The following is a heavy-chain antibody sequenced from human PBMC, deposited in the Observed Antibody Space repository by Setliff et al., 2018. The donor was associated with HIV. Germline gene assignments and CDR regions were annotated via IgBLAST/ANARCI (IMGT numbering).Heavy chain of an antibody. CDR2: IDTSGST. J-gene: IGHJ4*02. Sequence: SETLSLTCTVSGGSIGSYYWSWIRQPAGRGLEWIGYIDTSGSTNYNPSLKRRVTISVATSKNQFSLKLTSVTAADTAVYYCARLGVSGWGCCSSPIFDYWGQGTRVTVSS. D-gene: IGHD3-10*01. CDR1: GGSIGSYY. CDR3: ARLGVSGWGCCSSPIFDY. V-gene: IGHV4-4*09.